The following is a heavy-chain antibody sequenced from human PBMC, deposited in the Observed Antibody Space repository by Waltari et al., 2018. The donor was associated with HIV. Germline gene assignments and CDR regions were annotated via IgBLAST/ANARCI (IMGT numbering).Heavy chain of an antibody. V-gene: IGHV1-8*02. CDR3: TKGRRGALFGDE. J-gene: IGHJ4*02. CDR2: MNPDNGDA. Sequence: QVQLVQSGAEIKKPRADVRVSCKASGYSFIDFDINWVRRAPGRGLEWVGWMNPDNGDAGYGHKFRGRFTLTRDTSTDTAYMEVDNLKSEDTAIYFCTKGRRGALFGDEWGQGTLVTVSS. D-gene: IGHD3-3*01. CDR1: GYSFIDFD.